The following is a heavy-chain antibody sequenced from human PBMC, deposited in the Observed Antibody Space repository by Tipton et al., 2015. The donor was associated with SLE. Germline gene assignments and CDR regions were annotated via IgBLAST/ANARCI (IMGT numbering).Heavy chain of an antibody. CDR1: GGYFSGYY. CDR3: ASGIGAFDI. V-gene: IGHV4-34*01. J-gene: IGHJ3*02. Sequence: TLSLTCAVYGGYFSGYYWGWIRQPPGRGLEWIGEINHSGRTNYKSSLKSRVTISVDTSKNQFALKLSSVTAADTAVYYCASGIGAFDIWGHGTMVTVS. CDR2: INHSGRT.